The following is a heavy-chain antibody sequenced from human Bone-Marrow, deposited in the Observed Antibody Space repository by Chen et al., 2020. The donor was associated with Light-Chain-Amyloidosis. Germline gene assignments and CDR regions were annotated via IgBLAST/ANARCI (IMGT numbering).Heavy chain of an antibody. Sequence: EVQLVESGGGLLQRGGSLRLSCAASGFAFSSYAMSWVSQDPGKGLEWVSTMSGSGGSRDYGDSVKGRLTISRDNSKNALFLQMNSLRAEDTAVYYCAKDISYDDILPGYPADAFDIWGQGTMVTVSS. V-gene: IGHV3-23*04. D-gene: IGHD3-9*01. J-gene: IGHJ3*02. CDR3: AKDISYDDILPGYPADAFDI. CDR1: GFAFSSYA. CDR2: MSGSGGSR.